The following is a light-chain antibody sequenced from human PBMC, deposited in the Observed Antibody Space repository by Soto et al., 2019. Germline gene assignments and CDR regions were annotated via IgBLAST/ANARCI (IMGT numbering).Light chain of an antibody. V-gene: IGKV1-9*01. CDR1: QGISSY. J-gene: IGKJ5*01. CDR2: AAS. Sequence: DIQLTQSPSFLSASVGDRVTITCRASQGISSYLVWYQQRPGKAPKLLIYAASTLQSGVPSRFSGSGSGTEFTLTNSSLQPEDFATSYCQQLNTYPITFGLGTRLEIK. CDR3: QQLNTYPIT.